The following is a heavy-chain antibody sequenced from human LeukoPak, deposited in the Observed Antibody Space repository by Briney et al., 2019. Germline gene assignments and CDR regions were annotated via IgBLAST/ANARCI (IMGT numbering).Heavy chain of an antibody. CDR1: GFTFSSYW. D-gene: IGHD2-2*02. CDR3: ARGDCSSTSCYTRHYYMDV. V-gene: IGHV3-7*01. CDR2: IKHDGSEK. Sequence: GGSLRLSCAASGFTFSSYWMSWVRQAPGKGLEWVANIKHDGSEKYYVDSVKGRFTISRDNAKNTLYLQMNSLRAEDTAVYYCARGDCSSTSCYTRHYYMDVWGKGTTVTVSS. J-gene: IGHJ6*03.